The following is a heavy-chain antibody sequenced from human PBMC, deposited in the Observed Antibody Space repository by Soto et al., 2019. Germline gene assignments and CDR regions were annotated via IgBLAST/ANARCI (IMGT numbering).Heavy chain of an antibody. Sequence: NPSETLSLTCTVSGGSISSYYWSWIRQPPGKGLEWIGYIYCSGSTNYNPSLKSRVTISVDTSKNQFSLKLSSVTAADTAVYYCARFPGFLVDTAMVNDAFDIWGQGTMVTVSS. CDR2: IYCSGST. CDR1: GGSISSYY. CDR3: ARFPGFLVDTAMVNDAFDI. J-gene: IGHJ3*02. D-gene: IGHD5-18*01. V-gene: IGHV4-59*01.